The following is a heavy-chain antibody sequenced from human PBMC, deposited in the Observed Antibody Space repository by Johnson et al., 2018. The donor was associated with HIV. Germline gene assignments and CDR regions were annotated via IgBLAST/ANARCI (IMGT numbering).Heavy chain of an antibody. J-gene: IGHJ3*02. D-gene: IGHD2-21*01. V-gene: IGHV3-11*04. CDR3: ASQYCGGDCYAFDI. Sequence: QVQLVESGGGLVKPGGSLRLSCAASGFTFSDYYMSWIRQAPGKGLEWVSYISSSGSTIYYADSVKDRFTISRDNAKNSLYMQMNSLRAEAPAVYYCASQYCGGDCYAFDIWGQGTMVTVSS. CDR2: ISSSGSTI. CDR1: GFTFSDYY.